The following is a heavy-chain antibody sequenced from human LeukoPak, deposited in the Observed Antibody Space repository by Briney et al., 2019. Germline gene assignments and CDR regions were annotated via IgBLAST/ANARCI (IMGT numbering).Heavy chain of an antibody. CDR1: SGSISTSNYY. CDR2: IYYSGST. CDR3: ASWWFGEFEGSWFDP. V-gene: IGHV4-39*07. J-gene: IGHJ5*02. D-gene: IGHD3-10*01. Sequence: SETLSLTCTVSSGSISTSNYYWGWIRQPPGKGLEWIGSIYYSGSTYYNPSLKSRVTISVDTSKNQFSLKLSSVTAADTAVYYCASWWFGEFEGSWFDPWGQGTLVTVSS.